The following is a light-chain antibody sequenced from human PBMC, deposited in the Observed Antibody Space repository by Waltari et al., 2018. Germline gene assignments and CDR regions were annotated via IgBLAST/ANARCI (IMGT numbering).Light chain of an antibody. V-gene: IGLV3-1*01. CDR3: QTWDTNTVV. CDR2: EDE. CDR1: ALGNTD. Sequence: SFALTQAPSLSVSPGQTATIACSGDALGNTDVCWYQQKPVQSPVLVIFEDEKRPPGIPERFSASNSGNTALLTITGVQALDEAAYYCQTWDTNTVVFGGGTKLTVL. J-gene: IGLJ2*01.